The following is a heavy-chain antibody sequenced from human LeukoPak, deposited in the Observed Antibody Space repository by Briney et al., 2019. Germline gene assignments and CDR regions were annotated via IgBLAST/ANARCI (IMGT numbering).Heavy chain of an antibody. V-gene: IGHV1-69*05. CDR3: ATDRTDYATTTSDTNYYYFYSDV. CDR1: GGTFSSYA. J-gene: IGHJ6*03. CDR2: IIPIFGTA. D-gene: IGHD4-17*01. Sequence: SVRVSCKASGGTFSSYAISWVRQAPGEGLECGGRIIPIFGTANYAQKFQGRVTITTDECTSTAYMEPSSMRSEDTAVYSGATDRTDYATTTSDTNYYYFYSDVWGKGTTVTVSS.